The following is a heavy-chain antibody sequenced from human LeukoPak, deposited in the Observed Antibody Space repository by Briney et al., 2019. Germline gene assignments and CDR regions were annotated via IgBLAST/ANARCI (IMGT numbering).Heavy chain of an antibody. V-gene: IGHV3-53*01. CDR3: ASGNSGYFYADY. D-gene: IGHD3-22*01. J-gene: IGHJ4*02. CDR1: GSTVNSNF. CDR2: TFSGGST. Sequence: GGSLRLSCAASGSTVNSNFMNWVRQAPGKGLEWVSVTFSGGSTYYADSVKGRFTISRDNSKNTLYLQMNSLRAEDTAVYCCASGNSGYFYADYWGQGALVTVSS.